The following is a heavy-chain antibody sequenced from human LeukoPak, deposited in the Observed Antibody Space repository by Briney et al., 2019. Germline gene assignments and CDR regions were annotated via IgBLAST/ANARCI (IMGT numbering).Heavy chain of an antibody. V-gene: IGHV1-46*01. J-gene: IGHJ5*02. Sequence: ASVKVSCKASGYTFTSYYMHWVRQAPGQGLEWMGIINPSGGSTSYAQKFQGRVTMTRDMSTSKVYMELSSLRSEDTAVYYCARNRCSSTSCYLPPSFDPWGQGTLVTVSS. CDR1: GYTFTSYY. D-gene: IGHD2-2*01. CDR2: INPSGGST. CDR3: ARNRCSSTSCYLPPSFDP.